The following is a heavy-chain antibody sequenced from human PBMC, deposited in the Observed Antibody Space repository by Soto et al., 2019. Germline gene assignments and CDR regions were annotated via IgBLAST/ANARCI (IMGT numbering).Heavy chain of an antibody. D-gene: IGHD3-22*01. CDR2: IYYTGTT. Sequence: PSETLSLTCIVSGDSVSSGYYFWGWIRLPPGKGLEWIGNIYYTGTTEYNPSLKSRVTISLDTPKNQFSLKLSSVTAADTAVYYCGRKNSSGAWAAWYWGQGTRVTVSS. J-gene: IGHJ4*02. V-gene: IGHV4-61*01. CDR1: GDSVSSGYYF. CDR3: GRKNSSGAWAAWY.